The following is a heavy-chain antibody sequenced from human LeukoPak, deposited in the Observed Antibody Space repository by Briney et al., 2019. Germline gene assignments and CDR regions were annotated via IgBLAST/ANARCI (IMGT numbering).Heavy chain of an antibody. D-gene: IGHD5-18*01. V-gene: IGHV3-21*01. Sequence: PGGSLRRSCAASGFIFRSYWMNWVRQAPGKGLEWVSSIDSTSTYIYYASSVRGRFTISRDNANDSLYLHMNSLRADDTAVYYCSREMVTSASMNFDHWGQGILVTVSS. CDR1: GFIFRSYW. J-gene: IGHJ4*02. CDR2: IDSTSTYI. CDR3: SREMVTSASMNFDH.